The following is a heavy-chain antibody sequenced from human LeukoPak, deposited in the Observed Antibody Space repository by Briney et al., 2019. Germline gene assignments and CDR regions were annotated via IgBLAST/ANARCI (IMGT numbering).Heavy chain of an antibody. CDR2: IASSGRTR. D-gene: IGHD6-19*01. Sequence: GWSLRLSCAVSGFPFSFFVINWVRQAPGKGLEWVSNIASSGRTRYYADSVKGRFSISRDNAKNSLYLQMNTLRVEDTGVYYCALLAVASDFDYWGQGALVTVSS. V-gene: IGHV3-48*03. CDR1: GFPFSFFV. CDR3: ALLAVASDFDY. J-gene: IGHJ4*02.